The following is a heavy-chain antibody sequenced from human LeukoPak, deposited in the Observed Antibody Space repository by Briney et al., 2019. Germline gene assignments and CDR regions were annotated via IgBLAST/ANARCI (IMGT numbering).Heavy chain of an antibody. V-gene: IGHV4-31*03. CDR3: ARVWGSSWPRFDY. CDR1: GGSISSGGYY. Sequence: SSETLSLTCTVSGGSISSGGYYCSWIRQHPGKGLEWIGYIYYSGSTYYNPSLKSRVTISVDTSKNQFSLKLSSVTAADTAVYYCARVWGSSWPRFDYWGQGTLVTVSS. J-gene: IGHJ4*02. CDR2: IYYSGST. D-gene: IGHD6-13*01.